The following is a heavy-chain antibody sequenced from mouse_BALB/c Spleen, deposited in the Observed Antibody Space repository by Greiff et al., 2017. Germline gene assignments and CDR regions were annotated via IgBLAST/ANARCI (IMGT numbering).Heavy chain of an antibody. CDR1: GFTFSDYY. D-gene: IGHD1-1*02. CDR2: ISDGGSYT. Sequence: VKVVESGGGLVKPGGSLKLSCAASGFTFSDYYMYWVRQTPEKRLEWVATISDGGSYTYYPDSVKGRFTISRDNAKNNLYLQMSSLKSEDTAMYYCARGWYFDYWGQGTTLTVSS. V-gene: IGHV5-4*02. J-gene: IGHJ2*01. CDR3: ARGWYFDY.